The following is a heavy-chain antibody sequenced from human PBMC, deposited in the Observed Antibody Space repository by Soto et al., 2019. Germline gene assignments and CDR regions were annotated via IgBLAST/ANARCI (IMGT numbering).Heavy chain of an antibody. CDR3: AKGSTAMTYFDY. CDR1: GFTFSSYG. Sequence: PGGSLRLSCAASGFTFSSYGMHWVRQAPGKVLEWVAVISYDGSNKYYADSVKGRFTISRDNSKNTLYLQMNSLRAEDTAVYYCAKGSTAMTYFDYWGQGTLVTVSS. D-gene: IGHD5-18*01. J-gene: IGHJ4*02. V-gene: IGHV3-30*18. CDR2: ISYDGSNK.